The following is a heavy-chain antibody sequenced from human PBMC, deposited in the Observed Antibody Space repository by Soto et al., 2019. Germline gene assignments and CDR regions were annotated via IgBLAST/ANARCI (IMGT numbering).Heavy chain of an antibody. CDR2: IYYSGST. CDR1: GGSISGYC. Sequence: QVQLQESGPGLVKPSETLSLTCTVSGGSISGYCWSWIRQPPGKGLEWIGYIYYSGSTNYNPSLKSRVTISVDTSKNQFSLKLSSVTAADTAVYYCAKASGDYIWGSFDQWGQGTLVTVSS. CDR3: AKASGDYIWGSFDQ. J-gene: IGHJ4*02. D-gene: IGHD3-16*01. V-gene: IGHV4-59*01.